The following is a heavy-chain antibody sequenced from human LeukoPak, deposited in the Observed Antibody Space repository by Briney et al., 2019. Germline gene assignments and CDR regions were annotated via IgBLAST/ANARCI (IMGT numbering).Heavy chain of an antibody. CDR1: GFTFSSYA. D-gene: IGHD2-2*01. CDR3: AKESCSSTSCYAGTLAY. V-gene: IGHV3-23*01. Sequence: SGGSLRLSCAASGFTFSSYAMSWVRQAPGKGLEWVSAISGSGGSTYYADSVKGRFTISRDNSKNTLYLQMNSLRAEDTAVYYCAKESCSSTSCYAGTLAYWGQGTLVTVSS. J-gene: IGHJ4*02. CDR2: ISGSGGST.